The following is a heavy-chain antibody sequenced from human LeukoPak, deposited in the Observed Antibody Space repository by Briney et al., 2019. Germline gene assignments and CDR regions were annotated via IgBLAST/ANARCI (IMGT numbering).Heavy chain of an antibody. CDR2: ITGRDIST. CDR1: GFTFSNYA. V-gene: IGHV3-23*01. D-gene: IGHD2-15*01. CDR3: ARVAIDGNCYQSDY. Sequence: GGSLRLSCVASGFTFSNYAMTWVRQTPGKGLEWVSTITGRDISTYYPDSVKGRFTISRDNSKNTLYLQMNNLRAEDTAVYYCARVAIDGNCYQSDYWGQGTLVTVSS. J-gene: IGHJ4*02.